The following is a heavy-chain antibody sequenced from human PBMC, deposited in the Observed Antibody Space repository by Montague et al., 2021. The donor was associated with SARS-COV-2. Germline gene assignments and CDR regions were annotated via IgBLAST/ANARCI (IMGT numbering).Heavy chain of an antibody. J-gene: IGHJ4*02. V-gene: IGHV4-34*01. CDR2: INHRGST. CDR1: AGSFSDYS. CDR3: ARGRQHINMVVVVVTGGEYYFDF. Sequence: SETLSLTCAVYAGSFSDYSWTWIRQPPGKGLEWIGEINHRGSTNQNPSLKSRVTISVDTSKNQFSLKMTSVTAADTAVYYCARGRQHINMVVVVVTGGEYYFDFWGQGTLVAVSS. D-gene: IGHD3-22*01.